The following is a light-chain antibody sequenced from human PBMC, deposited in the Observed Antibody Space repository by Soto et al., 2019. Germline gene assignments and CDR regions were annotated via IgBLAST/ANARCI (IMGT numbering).Light chain of an antibody. CDR2: EVS. V-gene: IGLV2-8*01. CDR1: SNDVGYYNY. CDR3: SSFTSKSTLI. Sequence: QSVLTQPASASGSPGQSVTISCTGTSNDVGYYNYLSWYQQHPGKAPKLLIYEVSERPSGVPDRFSASKSGNTASLTVSGLQAEDEAHYYCSSFTSKSTLIFGGGTKVTVL. J-gene: IGLJ2*01.